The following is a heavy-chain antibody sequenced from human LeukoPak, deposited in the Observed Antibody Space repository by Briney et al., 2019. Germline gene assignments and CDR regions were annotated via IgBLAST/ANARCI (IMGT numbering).Heavy chain of an antibody. CDR2: INGDGSIT. CDR1: GFTFSSHW. D-gene: IGHD3-10*01. CDR3: ASLTYGSGNYFSDY. Sequence: GGSLRLSCAVSGFTFSSHWMHWVRQAPGKGLVWVSRINGDGSITSYADSVKGRFTISRDNAKNTLYLQMNGLRAEDTAVYYCASLTYGSGNYFSDYWGQGTLVTVSS. J-gene: IGHJ4*02. V-gene: IGHV3-74*01.